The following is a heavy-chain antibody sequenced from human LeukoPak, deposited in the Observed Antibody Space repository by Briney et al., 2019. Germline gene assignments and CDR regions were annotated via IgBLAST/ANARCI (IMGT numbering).Heavy chain of an antibody. CDR3: ARGLSNWNYMYYFDY. V-gene: IGHV1-18*01. J-gene: IGHJ4*02. CDR1: GYTFTSYG. D-gene: IGHD1-7*01. CDR2: ISAYNGNT. Sequence: ASVKVSCKASGYTFTSYGISWVRQAPGQGLEWMGWISAYNGNTNYAQKLQGRVTMTTDTSTSTAYMELRSLRSDDTAVYYCARGLSNWNYMYYFDYWGQGTLVTVSS.